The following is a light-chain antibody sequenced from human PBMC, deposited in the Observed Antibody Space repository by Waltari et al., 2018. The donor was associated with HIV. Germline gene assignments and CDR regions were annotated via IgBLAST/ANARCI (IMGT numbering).Light chain of an antibody. J-gene: IGLJ2*01. Sequence: QSALTQPASLSGSPGQAANISRTGTSSTAGCYKYVTWYQQHPSKVPKFLFFQINNRASVLLIRFSGSRAAATATLTFSGLQAEADVAYYCSSFPSDATVLFGGGPKLTV. CDR2: QIN. CDR3: SSFPSDATVL. V-gene: IGLV2-14*03. CDR1: SSTAGCYKY.